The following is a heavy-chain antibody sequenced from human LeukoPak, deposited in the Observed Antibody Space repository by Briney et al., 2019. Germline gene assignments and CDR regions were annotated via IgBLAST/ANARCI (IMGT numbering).Heavy chain of an antibody. J-gene: IGHJ4*02. V-gene: IGHV3-23*01. D-gene: IGHD6-13*01. CDR2: ISGSGGST. Sequence: GGSLRLSCAASGFTFSSYWMSWVRQAPGKGLEWVSAISGSGGSTYYADSVKGRFTISRDNSRNTLYLQMNSLRGEDTAVYYCAKDRSSSWYFDYWGQGTLVTVSS. CDR3: AKDRSSSWYFDY. CDR1: GFTFSSYW.